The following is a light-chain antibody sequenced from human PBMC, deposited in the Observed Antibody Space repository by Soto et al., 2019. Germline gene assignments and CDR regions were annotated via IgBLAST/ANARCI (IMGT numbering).Light chain of an antibody. CDR2: DAS. CDR3: QQYYSFRLT. Sequence: DIQMTQSPSTLSASVGDRVTITCRASQRISYCLAWYQQKPGEAPKVLIYDASSLESGVPSRFSGSGYGTEFTLTISSLQPDDFATYYCQQYYSFRLTFGGGTQVEIK. CDR1: QRISYC. V-gene: IGKV1-5*01. J-gene: IGKJ4*01.